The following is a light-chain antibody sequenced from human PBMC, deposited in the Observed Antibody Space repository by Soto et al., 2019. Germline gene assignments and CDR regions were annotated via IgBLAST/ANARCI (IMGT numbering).Light chain of an antibody. J-gene: IGKJ2*01. Sequence: EIVLTQSPGTLSLSPGERATLSCRASQSVSRSYLAWYQQKPGQATRLLIYGASSRASGIQDRFSGSGSGKDFILTSSRLEPEDFAVYYCQQYSSPPYTFGQGTHLEI. CDR1: QSVSRSY. CDR2: GAS. CDR3: QQYSSPPYT. V-gene: IGKV3-20*01.